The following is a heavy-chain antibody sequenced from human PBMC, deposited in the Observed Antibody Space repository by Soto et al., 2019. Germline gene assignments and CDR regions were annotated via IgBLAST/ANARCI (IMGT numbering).Heavy chain of an antibody. J-gene: IGHJ3*02. Sequence: QVQLQQWGAGLLKPSETLSLTCAVYGGSVSSGSYYWSWIRQPPGKGLEWIGEMSHSGGSNFNPSLKSRVTISVETSKNQFSLKMSPVTAAVTAVYYCARVERGTATTVVDAFDIWGPGTMVTVSS. D-gene: IGHD1-1*01. CDR1: GGSVSSGSYY. CDR2: MSHSGGS. V-gene: IGHV4-34*01. CDR3: ARVERGTATTVVDAFDI.